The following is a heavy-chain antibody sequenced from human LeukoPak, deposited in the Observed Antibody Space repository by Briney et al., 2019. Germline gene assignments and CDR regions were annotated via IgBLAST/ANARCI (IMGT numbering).Heavy chain of an antibody. J-gene: IGHJ6*02. V-gene: IGHV5-10-1*01. Sequence: GESLKISCKGSGYSFTSYWISWVRQMPGKGLEWMGRIDPSDSYTNYSPSFQGHVTISADKSTSTAYLQWSSLKASDTAMYYCARLPIGDMYYYYYGMDVWGQGTTVTVSS. CDR1: GYSFTSYW. CDR2: IDPSDSYT. CDR3: ARLPIGDMYYYYYGMDV. D-gene: IGHD3-10*01.